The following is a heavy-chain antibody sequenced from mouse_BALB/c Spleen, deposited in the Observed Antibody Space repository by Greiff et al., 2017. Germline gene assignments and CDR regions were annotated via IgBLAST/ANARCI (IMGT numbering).Heavy chain of an antibody. Sequence: EVKLMESGGGLVQPGGSLKLSCAASGFTFSSYGMSWVRQTPDKRLELVATINSNGGSTYYPDSVKGRFTISRDNAKNTLYLQMSSLKSEDTAMYYCARGNWYFDVWGAGTTVTVSS. CDR2: INSNGGST. CDR1: GFTFSSYG. J-gene: IGHJ1*01. CDR3: ARGNWYFDV. V-gene: IGHV5-6-3*01.